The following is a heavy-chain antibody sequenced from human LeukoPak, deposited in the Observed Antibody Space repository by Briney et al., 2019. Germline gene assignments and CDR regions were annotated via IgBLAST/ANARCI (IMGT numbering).Heavy chain of an antibody. CDR1: GGSFSGYY. D-gene: IGHD3-3*01. CDR3: AREIGITIFGFDP. CDR2: INHSGST. J-gene: IGHJ5*02. V-gene: IGHV4-34*01. Sequence: PSETLSLTCAVYGGSFSGYYRSWIRQPPGKGLEWIGEINHSGSTNYNPSLKSRVTISVDTSKNQFSLKLSSVTAADTAVYYCAREIGITIFGFDPWGQGTLVTVSS.